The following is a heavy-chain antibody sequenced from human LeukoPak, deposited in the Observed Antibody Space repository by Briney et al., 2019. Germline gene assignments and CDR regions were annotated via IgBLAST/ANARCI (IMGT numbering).Heavy chain of an antibody. CDR2: INPSGGST. Sequence: GAAVKVSCKASGYTFTTYNIHWVRQAPGQGLEWMGIINPSGGSTSYAQKFQGRVTMTRDTSTSTVSMELGSLRSEDTVVYYCARTQRGSFPFDYWGQGTLVTVSS. J-gene: IGHJ4*02. V-gene: IGHV1-46*01. CDR3: ARTQRGSFPFDY. CDR1: GYTFTTYN. D-gene: IGHD1-26*01.